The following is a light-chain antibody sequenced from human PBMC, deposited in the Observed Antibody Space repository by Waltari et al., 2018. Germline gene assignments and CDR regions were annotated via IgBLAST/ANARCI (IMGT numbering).Light chain of an antibody. CDR1: SSNIGSHT. CDR3: AAWDDSLNGLNWV. CDR2: NNS. Sequence: QSVLTQPPSASGTPGQRVTISCSGSSSNIGSHTVNWYQHLPGTAPKLLIYNNSPRPSGFPDRFSGSKSGTSASLAISGLQSEDEADYYCAAWDDSLNGLNWVFGGGTKVTVL. J-gene: IGLJ3*02. V-gene: IGLV1-44*01.